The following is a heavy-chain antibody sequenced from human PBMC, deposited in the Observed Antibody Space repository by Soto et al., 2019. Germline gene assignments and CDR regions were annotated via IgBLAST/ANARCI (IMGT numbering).Heavy chain of an antibody. J-gene: IGHJ6*02. V-gene: IGHV3-33*01. CDR1: GFTFSSYG. Sequence: QVQLVESGGGVVQPGRSLSLSCAAAGFTFSSYGMHWVRKAPGKGLERVAVIWYDGNNNYYADSVMVRFTIPRDNSKNTLYLHTTGLRAEDTAAYYCAREAPCYGMDVWGQGTTVTVSS. CDR2: IWYDGNNN. CDR3: AREAPCYGMDV.